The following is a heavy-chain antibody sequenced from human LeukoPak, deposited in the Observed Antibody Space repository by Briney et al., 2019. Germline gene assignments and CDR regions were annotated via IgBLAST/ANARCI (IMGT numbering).Heavy chain of an antibody. D-gene: IGHD1-26*01. CDR1: GGSISSYY. CDR2: IYYSGST. V-gene: IGHV4-59*08. Sequence: PSETLSLTCIVSGGSISSYYWSWIRQPPGKGLEWIGYIYYSGSTNYNPSPKSRVTISVDTSKNQFSLKLSSVTAADTAVYYCARRVLYSGSYFDYWGQGTLVTVSS. CDR3: ARRVLYSGSYFDY. J-gene: IGHJ4*02.